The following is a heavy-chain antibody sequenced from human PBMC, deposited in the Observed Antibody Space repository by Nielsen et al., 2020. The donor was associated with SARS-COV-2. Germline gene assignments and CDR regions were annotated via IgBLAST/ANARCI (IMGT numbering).Heavy chain of an antibody. V-gene: IGHV3-23*01. J-gene: IGHJ6*02. CDR3: ARGAIVVVPDMDV. Sequence: GESLKISCAASGFTFSMWNMNWVRQAPGKGLEWVSTISGSGGSTYYADSVKGRFTISRDNSKNTLYLQMNSLRAEDAAIYYCARGAIVVVPDMDVWGPGTTVTVSS. CDR2: ISGSGGST. D-gene: IGHD2-2*01. CDR1: GFTFSMWN.